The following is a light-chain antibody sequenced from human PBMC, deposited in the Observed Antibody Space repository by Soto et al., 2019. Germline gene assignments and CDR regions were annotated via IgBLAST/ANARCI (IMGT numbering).Light chain of an antibody. CDR1: QSISSW. Sequence: DIQMTQSPSTLSASVGDRVTITCRASQSISSWLAWYQQKPGKAPKLLIYDASSLESGVPSRFSGSGSGTEFTLTISSLQPDDFATYYCKQYNSYWTVGQGTKVDI. J-gene: IGKJ1*01. CDR2: DAS. V-gene: IGKV1-5*01. CDR3: KQYNSYWT.